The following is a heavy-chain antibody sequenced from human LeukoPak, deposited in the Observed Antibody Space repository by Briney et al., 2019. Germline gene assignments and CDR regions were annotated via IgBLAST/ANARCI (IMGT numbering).Heavy chain of an antibody. CDR2: INIDERIT. D-gene: IGHD3-10*01. CDR1: GFIFSTQR. Sequence: GGSLRLSCAASGFIFSTQRMHWVRQAPGKGLVWVSYINIDERITGYADSVKGRFTISRDNAKNTLYLQMNSLRVEDTAIYYCFREGGDWGQGTLVTVSS. V-gene: IGHV3-74*01. CDR3: FREGGD. J-gene: IGHJ4*02.